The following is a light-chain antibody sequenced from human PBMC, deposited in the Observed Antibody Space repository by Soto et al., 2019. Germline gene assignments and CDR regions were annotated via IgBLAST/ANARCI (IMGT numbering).Light chain of an antibody. V-gene: IGKV3-15*01. CDR1: QSVSSN. Sequence: EIVMTQSPATLSVSPGERATLSCRASQSVSSNLAWYQQKPGQAPRLLIYGASTRATGIPARFSGSGSGTEFTLTISSLQSEDFAVYYCQQYNTWPFTFGPETKVDIK. CDR2: GAS. J-gene: IGKJ3*01. CDR3: QQYNTWPFT.